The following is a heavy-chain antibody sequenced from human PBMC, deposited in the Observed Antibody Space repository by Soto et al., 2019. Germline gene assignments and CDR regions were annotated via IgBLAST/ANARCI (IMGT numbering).Heavy chain of an antibody. Sequence: QVQLVESGGGVVQPGRSLRLSCAASGFTFSSYAMHWVRQAPGKGLEWVAVISYDGSNTYYADSVKGRFTISRYNSKNSRYLQMNSLRAEDTAVYYCARGSYSWWPDYWGQGTLVTVSS. CDR2: ISYDGSNT. D-gene: IGHD2-15*01. J-gene: IGHJ4*02. CDR3: ARGSYSWWPDY. CDR1: GFTFSSYA. V-gene: IGHV3-30-3*01.